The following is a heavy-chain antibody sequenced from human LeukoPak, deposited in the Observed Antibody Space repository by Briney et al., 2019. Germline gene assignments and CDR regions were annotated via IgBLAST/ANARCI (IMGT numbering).Heavy chain of an antibody. CDR3: AGRESDGSGSRTFDY. CDR2: INHSGST. V-gene: IGHV4-34*01. Sequence: SETLSLTCAVYGGSFSGYYWSWIRQPPGKGLEWIGEINHSGSTNYNPSLKSRVTISVDTSKNQFSLKLSSVTAADTAVYYCAGRESDGSGSRTFDYWGQGTRVTVSS. D-gene: IGHD3-10*01. J-gene: IGHJ4*02. CDR1: GGSFSGYY.